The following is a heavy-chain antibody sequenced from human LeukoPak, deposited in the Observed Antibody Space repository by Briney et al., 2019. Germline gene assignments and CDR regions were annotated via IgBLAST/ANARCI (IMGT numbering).Heavy chain of an antibody. CDR2: ISSSSSYI. V-gene: IGHV3-21*01. CDR3: ARDLSFGEELDP. D-gene: IGHD3-10*01. J-gene: IGHJ5*02. CDR1: GFTFSSYS. Sequence: GGSLTLSCAASGFTFSSYSMNWVRQAPGKGLEWVSSISSSSSYIYYADSVKGRFTISRDNAKNSLYLQMNSLRAEDTAVYYCARDLSFGEELDPWGQGTLVTVSS.